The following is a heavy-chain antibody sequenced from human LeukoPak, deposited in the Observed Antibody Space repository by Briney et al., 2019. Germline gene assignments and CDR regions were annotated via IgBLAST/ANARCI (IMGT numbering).Heavy chain of an antibody. J-gene: IGHJ4*02. Sequence: PGGSLRLSCVVSGFTFSDYEMTWARQAPGKGLEWISYISGSGRTIIYAESVKGRFTISRDNDENSLYLHLSSLRAEDTAVYYCARHYYFDSWGQGTPVTVSS. CDR2: ISGSGRTI. CDR3: ARHYYFDS. CDR1: GFTFSDYE. V-gene: IGHV3-48*03.